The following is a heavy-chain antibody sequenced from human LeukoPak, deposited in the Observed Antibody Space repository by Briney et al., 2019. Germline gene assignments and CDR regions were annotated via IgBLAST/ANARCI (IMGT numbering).Heavy chain of an antibody. D-gene: IGHD3-16*01. V-gene: IGHV3-53*05. CDR2: IYSGGST. CDR3: ARGSSYDYVWGIYARPFDY. Sequence: GGSLRLSCAASGFTVSSNYMSWVRQAPGKGLEWVSVIYSGGSTYYADSVKGRFTISRDNSKNTLYLQMNSLRAEDTAVYYCARGSSYDYVWGIYARPFDYWGQGTLVTVSS. J-gene: IGHJ4*02. CDR1: GFTVSSNY.